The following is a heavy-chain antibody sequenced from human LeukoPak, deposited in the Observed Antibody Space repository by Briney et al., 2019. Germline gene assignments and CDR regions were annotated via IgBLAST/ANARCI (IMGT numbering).Heavy chain of an antibody. J-gene: IGHJ4*02. CDR3: ARTPNRDGYSHIDF. D-gene: IGHD5-24*01. CDR1: GFTFINHA. CDR2: LSDSGAST. Sequence: PGGSLRLSCAASGFTFINHAMAWVRLAPGKGLEWVSTLSDSGASTYYADSVKGRFTISRDNSRNTMYLQMDSLRADDTGVYFCARTPNRDGYSHIDFWGQGALVTVSS. V-gene: IGHV3-23*01.